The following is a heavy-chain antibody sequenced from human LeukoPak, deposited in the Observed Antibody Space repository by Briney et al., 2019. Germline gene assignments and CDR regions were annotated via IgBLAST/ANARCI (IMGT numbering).Heavy chain of an antibody. D-gene: IGHD5-18*01. CDR3: ARGVVGGYSYGSDFDY. Sequence: SVKVSCKASGGTFSSYDISWVRQAPGQGLEWMGGIIPMLGTPNYAQKFQGRVTITADKSTSTAYMDLSSLRSEDTAVYYCARGVVGGYSYGSDFDYWGQGTLVTVSS. J-gene: IGHJ4*02. CDR1: GGTFSSYD. V-gene: IGHV1-69*06. CDR2: IIPMLGTP.